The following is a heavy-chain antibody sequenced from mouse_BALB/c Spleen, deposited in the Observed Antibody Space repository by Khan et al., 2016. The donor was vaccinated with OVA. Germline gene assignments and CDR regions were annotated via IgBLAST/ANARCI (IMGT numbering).Heavy chain of an antibody. Sequence: VQLQQSGPELMKPGASVKISCKASGYSFTSYYIHWVIQSHGKSLEWIGYIDPFSGGTTYNQKFKGTATLTVDKSANTAYIHLINLTSEDSAVYYCTRHGYVAWFTYWGQGTLVTVSA. D-gene: IGHD2-2*01. CDR3: TRHGYVAWFTY. V-gene: IGHV1S135*01. J-gene: IGHJ3*01. CDR1: GYSFTSYY. CDR2: IDPFSGGT.